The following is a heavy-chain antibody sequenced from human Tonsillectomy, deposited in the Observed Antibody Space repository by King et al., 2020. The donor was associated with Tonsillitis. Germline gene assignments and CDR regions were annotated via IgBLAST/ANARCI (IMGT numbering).Heavy chain of an antibody. CDR2: IGSDGNSK. V-gene: IGHV3-30*02. D-gene: IGHD7-27*01. Sequence: VQLVESGGGVVQPGGSLRLSCTASGFTFSSCGMNWVRQAPGKGLEWVAFIGSDGNSKYYADSVKGRFAISRDNSKNTHYLEMNSLRAEDTALYYCARKLGTRGKSGFDYWGQGTLVTVSS. CDR1: GFTFSSCG. J-gene: IGHJ4*02. CDR3: ARKLGTRGKSGFDY.